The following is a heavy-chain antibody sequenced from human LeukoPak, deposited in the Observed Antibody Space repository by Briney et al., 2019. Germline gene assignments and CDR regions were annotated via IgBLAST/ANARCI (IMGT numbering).Heavy chain of an antibody. CDR3: ARIGHENYYFDY. J-gene: IGHJ4*02. V-gene: IGHV4-59*01. CDR2: IYYSGST. Sequence: SETLSLTCTVSGGSISSYYWSWIRQPPGKGLEWIGYIYYSGSTNYNPSLKSRVTISVDTSKNQFSLKLSSVTAADTAVYYCARIGHENYYFDYWGQGTLVTVSS. CDR1: GGSISSYY.